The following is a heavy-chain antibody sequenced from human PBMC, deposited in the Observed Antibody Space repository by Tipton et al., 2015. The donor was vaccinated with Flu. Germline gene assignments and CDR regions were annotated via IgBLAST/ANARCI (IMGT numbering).Heavy chain of an antibody. D-gene: IGHD4-17*01. CDR1: GYSFTSYW. CDR2: IYPGDSDT. Sequence: EVQLVQSGAEVKKPGESLKISCKGSGYSFTSYWIGWVRQMPGKGLEWMGIIYPGDSDTRYSPSFQGQVTISADKSISTAYLQWSSLKASDTAMYYCARHFDLIEEHDGGYDYWGQGTLVTVSS. V-gene: IGHV5-51*01. J-gene: IGHJ4*02. CDR3: ARHFDLIEEHDGGYDY.